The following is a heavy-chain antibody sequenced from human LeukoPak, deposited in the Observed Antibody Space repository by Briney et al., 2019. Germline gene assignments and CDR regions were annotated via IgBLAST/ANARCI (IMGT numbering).Heavy chain of an antibody. CDR3: ARSSQRYSGSSFDY. V-gene: IGHV4-38-2*02. Sequence: SETLSLTCTVSGYSISNGYYWGWIRQPPGKGLEWIGSIYHSGSTYYNPSLKSRVTISVDTSKNQFSLKLSSVTATDTAVYYCARSSQRYSGSSFDYWGQGTLVTVSS. CDR2: IYHSGST. CDR1: GYSISNGYY. D-gene: IGHD1-26*01. J-gene: IGHJ4*02.